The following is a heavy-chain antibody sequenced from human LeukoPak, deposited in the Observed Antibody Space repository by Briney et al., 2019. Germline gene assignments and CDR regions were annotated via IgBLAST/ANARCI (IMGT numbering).Heavy chain of an antibody. CDR1: GFTFSSYA. Sequence: GGSLRLSCAASGFTFSSYAMSWVRQAPGKGLEWVSSISSSSSYIHYADSVKGRFTISRDNAKNSLFLQMNSLRAEDTAVYYCTTPTGPADYWGPGTLVTVSS. D-gene: IGHD2-2*01. V-gene: IGHV3-21*01. CDR3: TTPTGPADY. J-gene: IGHJ4*02. CDR2: ISSSSSYI.